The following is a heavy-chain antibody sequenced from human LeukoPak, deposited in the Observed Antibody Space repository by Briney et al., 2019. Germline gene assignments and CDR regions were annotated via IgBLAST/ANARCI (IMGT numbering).Heavy chain of an antibody. J-gene: IGHJ5*02. V-gene: IGHV4-61*08. CDR1: GGSISSGDYY. CDR2: IYYSGST. Sequence: SETPSLTCTVSGGSISSGDYYWSWIRQPPGKGLEWIGYIYYSGSTNYNPSLKSRVTISVDTSKNQFSLKLSSVTAADTAVYYCARENSNWFDPWGQGTLVTVSS. CDR3: ARENSNWFDP. D-gene: IGHD2/OR15-2a*01.